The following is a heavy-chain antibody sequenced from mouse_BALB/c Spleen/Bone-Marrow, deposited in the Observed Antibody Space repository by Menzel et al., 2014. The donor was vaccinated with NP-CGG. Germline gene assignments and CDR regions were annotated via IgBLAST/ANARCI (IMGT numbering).Heavy chain of an antibody. D-gene: IGHD1-1*01. CDR2: IYPGDGDT. V-gene: IGHV1-80*01. Sequence: VKLVESGAELVRPGSSVKISCKASGYAFSSYWLNWVRQRPGQGLEWIGQIYPGDGDTNYNGKFKDKATLTADKSSSTAYMQLSSLTSEASAVYFCAKSGYGSFDYWGQGTTLTVSS. CDR1: GYAFSSYW. J-gene: IGHJ2*01. CDR3: AKSGYGSFDY.